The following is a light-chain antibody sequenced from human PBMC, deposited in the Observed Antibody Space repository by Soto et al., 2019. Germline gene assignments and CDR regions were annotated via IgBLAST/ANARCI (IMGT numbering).Light chain of an antibody. CDR2: LNSDGRH. V-gene: IGLV4-69*01. J-gene: IGLJ2*01. CDR3: QTWGTAYVL. CDR1: SGHSSYT. Sequence: QPVLTQSPSASASLGASVKLTCTLSSGHSSYTITWHQQQPEKGLRFLMKLNSDGRHTKGDGIPDRFSGSSSGAERYLTISSLQSEDEADYYCQTWGTAYVLFGGGTKVTVL.